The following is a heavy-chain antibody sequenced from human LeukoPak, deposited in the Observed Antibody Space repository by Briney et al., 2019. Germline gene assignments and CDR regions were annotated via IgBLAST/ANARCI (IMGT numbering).Heavy chain of an antibody. J-gene: IGHJ1*01. Sequence: GGSLRLSCAASGFTFSDYYMSWVRQAPGKGLEWISYINNDGRVIYYADSVKGRFAISRDNAKNSLYLQMNSLRAEDTAVYYCARGPVYSSGPVHHWGQGPLVSVPS. CDR1: GFTFSDYY. D-gene: IGHD6-19*01. CDR2: INNDGRVI. CDR3: ARGPVYSSGPVHH. V-gene: IGHV3-11*01.